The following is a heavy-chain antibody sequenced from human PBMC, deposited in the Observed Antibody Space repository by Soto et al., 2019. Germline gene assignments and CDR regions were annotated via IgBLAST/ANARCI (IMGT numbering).Heavy chain of an antibody. CDR2: MNPNSGNT. Sequence: QVQLVQSGAEVKKPGASVKVSCKTSGYTFTSEDINWVRQAPGQGLEWMGWMNPNSGNTDYAQKFQGRVTMTSDTSTDTVYMELSSLRSEDTAVYYCARGYCSGGSCPRNRNFDYWGQGTLVSVSS. D-gene: IGHD2-15*01. V-gene: IGHV1-8*01. CDR1: GYTFTSED. J-gene: IGHJ4*02. CDR3: ARGYCSGGSCPRNRNFDY.